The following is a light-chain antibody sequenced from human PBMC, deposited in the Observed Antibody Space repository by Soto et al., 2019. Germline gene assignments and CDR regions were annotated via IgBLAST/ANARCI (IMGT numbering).Light chain of an antibody. CDR1: SNDVGGYNY. V-gene: IGLV2-8*01. J-gene: IGLJ1*01. CDR3: SSFAVSNSFV. Sequence: QSVLTQPPSASGSPGQSVTISCTGTSNDVGGYNYVSWYQQHPGKAPKLMIYEVNKRPSGVPDRFSGSKSGNTASLTVSGLQAEDEADYYCSSFAVSNSFVLGPGTKVTVL. CDR2: EVN.